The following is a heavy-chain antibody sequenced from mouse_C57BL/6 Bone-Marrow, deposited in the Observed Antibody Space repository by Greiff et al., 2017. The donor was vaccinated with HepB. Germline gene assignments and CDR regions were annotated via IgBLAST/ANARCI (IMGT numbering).Heavy chain of an antibody. V-gene: IGHV1-4*01. CDR2: INPSSGYT. CDR1: GYTFTSYT. D-gene: IGHD3-2*02. Sequence: VQLQQSGAELARPGASVKMSCKASGYTFTSYTMHWVKQRPGQGLEWIGYINPSSGYTKYNQKFKDKATLTADKSSSTAYMQLRSLTSEDSAVYYCARPTAQAPWFAYWGQGTLVTVSA. CDR3: ARPTAQAPWFAY. J-gene: IGHJ3*01.